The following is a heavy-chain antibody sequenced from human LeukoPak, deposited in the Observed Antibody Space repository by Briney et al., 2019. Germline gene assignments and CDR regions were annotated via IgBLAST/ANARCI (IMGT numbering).Heavy chain of an antibody. Sequence: GESLKISCKGTGYSFTTYWIGWVRQMPGKGLEWVGIIYPGDSDTRYSSSFQGQVTISVDRSISTAYLQWSTLKASDTAMYYCARHTSPDGGQYYYDSSGYYNAIMDWGQGTLVTVSS. CDR1: GYSFTTYW. J-gene: IGHJ4*02. D-gene: IGHD3-22*01. CDR2: IYPGDSDT. V-gene: IGHV5-51*01. CDR3: ARHTSPDGGQYYYDSSGYYNAIMD.